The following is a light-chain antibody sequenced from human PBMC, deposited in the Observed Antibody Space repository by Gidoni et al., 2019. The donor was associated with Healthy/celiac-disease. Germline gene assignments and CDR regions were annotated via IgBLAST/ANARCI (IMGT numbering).Light chain of an antibody. CDR1: QSITSW. J-gene: IGKJ2*01. CDR3: QQYNTYSRT. CDR2: KAS. Sequence: DIQMTQSPSTLSASIGDRVTITCRASQSITSWLAWYQQKPGKAPKLLIYKASTLETGVPSRFSGSGSGTEFTLTISSLQADDFATYYCQQYNTYSRTFGQXTKLEIK. V-gene: IGKV1-5*03.